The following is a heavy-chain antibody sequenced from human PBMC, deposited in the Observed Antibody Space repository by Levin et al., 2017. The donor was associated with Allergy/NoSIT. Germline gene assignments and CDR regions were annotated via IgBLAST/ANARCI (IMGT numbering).Heavy chain of an antibody. D-gene: IGHD2-15*01. V-gene: IGHV3-21*01. CDR3: ARDFYLGYCSGGSCYYIDH. CDR1: GFTFSDYT. CDR2: ISSSSSYI. J-gene: IGHJ4*02. Sequence: GGSLRLSCAASGFTFSDYTMNWVRQAPGKGLEWVSSISSSSSYIYYADSVKGRFTISRDNAKNSLYLQMNSLRAEDTAVYFCARDFYLGYCSGGSCYYIDHWGQGTLVTVSS.